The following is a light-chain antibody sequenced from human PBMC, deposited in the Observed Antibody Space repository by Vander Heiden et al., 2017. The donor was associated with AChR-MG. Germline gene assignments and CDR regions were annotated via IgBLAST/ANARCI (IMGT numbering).Light chain of an antibody. J-gene: IGLJ2*01. V-gene: IGLV2-8*01. Sequence: QPALTQPPPAPGPPGQPVTMPCTGISSDVGGYNYVSWHQQHPRKAPKLMFYEITRRPAGVPGRFSGSKSGNAASLTVSGLQAEDDAYYYYNSYSGSDNVLFGGGTKLTVL. CDR2: EIT. CDR3: NSYSGSDNVL. CDR1: SSDVGGYNY.